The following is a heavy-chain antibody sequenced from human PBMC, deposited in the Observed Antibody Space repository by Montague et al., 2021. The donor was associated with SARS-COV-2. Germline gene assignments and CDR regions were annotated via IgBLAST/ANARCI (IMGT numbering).Heavy chain of an antibody. V-gene: IGHV4-59*11. CDR3: ARAVSVRRAVSWFDP. CDR1: AGSISGHY. J-gene: IGHJ5*02. CDR2: IYYSGGA. Sequence: SDTLSLTRSLSAGSISGHYLAWIRQPPGKGLEWIAYIYYSGGANYNPSLRSRVTMSVDTSNNQFPLKLSSVTAADTAVYYCARAVSVRRAVSWFDPWGQGALVTVSS. D-gene: IGHD3-10*01.